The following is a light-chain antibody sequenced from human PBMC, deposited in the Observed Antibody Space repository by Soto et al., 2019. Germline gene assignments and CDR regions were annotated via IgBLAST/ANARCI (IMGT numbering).Light chain of an antibody. CDR1: QRIDSS. J-gene: IGKJ2*01. CDR3: QQGTSYTYT. CDR2: SAF. V-gene: IGKV1-5*03. Sequence: DIQMTQSPSTLSASVGDRVTITCRASQRIDSSLAWYQQKPGKAPKLLIYSAFSLESGVSSRFSGSGSGTEVTVTFCSLEPGGCATSYCQQGTSYTYTFSQGTKLEIK.